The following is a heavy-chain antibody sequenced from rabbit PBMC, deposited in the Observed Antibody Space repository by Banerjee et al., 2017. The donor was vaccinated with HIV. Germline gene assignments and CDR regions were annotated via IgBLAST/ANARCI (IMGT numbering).Heavy chain of an antibody. J-gene: IGHJ4*01. Sequence: QEQLEESGGDLVKPEGSLTLTCTASGFSFSSTYWICWVRQAPGKGPEWIACIDAGSTGNTYYVSWAKGRFTISRTSSTTVTLQMTSLTAADTATYFCARDLAGVTGWNFNLWGPGTLVTVS. D-gene: IGHD4-1*01. CDR2: IDAGSTGNT. CDR1: GFSFSSTYW. CDR3: ARDLAGVTGWNFNL. V-gene: IGHV1S45*01.